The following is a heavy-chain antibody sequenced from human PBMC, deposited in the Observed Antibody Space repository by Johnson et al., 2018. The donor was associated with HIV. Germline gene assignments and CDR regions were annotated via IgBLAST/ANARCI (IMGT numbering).Heavy chain of an antibody. Sequence: VQLVESGGGVVQPGRSLRLSCAASGFTLSSYAMHWVRQAPGKGLEWVAVISYDGSNKYYADSVKGRFTISRDNSKNTLYLQMNSLGAEDTAVYYCAKDRSMGDAFDIWGRGTMVTVSA. CDR3: AKDRSMGDAFDI. CDR2: ISYDGSNK. CDR1: GFTLSSYA. D-gene: IGHD1-26*01. V-gene: IGHV3-30*04. J-gene: IGHJ3*02.